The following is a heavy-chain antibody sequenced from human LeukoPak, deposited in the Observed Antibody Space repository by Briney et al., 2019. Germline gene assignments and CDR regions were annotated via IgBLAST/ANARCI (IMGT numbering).Heavy chain of an antibody. CDR3: ARDHEYYDSSGYYFGY. CDR1: GCIFTGDY. J-gene: IGHJ4*02. D-gene: IGHD3-22*01. V-gene: IGHV1-2*06. Sequence: GSVKVSCKASGCIFTGDYMHWVRRAPGQGREWMGRINPNSGGTNYAQKFQDRVTMTRDTSISTAYMELSRLRSDDTAVYYCARDHEYYDSSGYYFGYWGQGTLVTVSS. CDR2: INPNSGGT.